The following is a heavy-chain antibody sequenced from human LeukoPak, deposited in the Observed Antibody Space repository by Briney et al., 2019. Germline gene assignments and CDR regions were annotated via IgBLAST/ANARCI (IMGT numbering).Heavy chain of an antibody. V-gene: IGHV1-46*01. CDR3: AREAAGGTTSFDY. CDR1: GYTFTRYY. D-gene: IGHD6-13*01. Sequence: ASVKVSCKASGYTFTRYYMHWVRQAPGQGLEWMGIINPSGGSTSYAQKFQGRVTMTRDKSTSTVYMGLSSLSSEDTAVHYCAREAAGGTTSFDYWGQGTLVTVSS. CDR2: INPSGGST. J-gene: IGHJ4*02.